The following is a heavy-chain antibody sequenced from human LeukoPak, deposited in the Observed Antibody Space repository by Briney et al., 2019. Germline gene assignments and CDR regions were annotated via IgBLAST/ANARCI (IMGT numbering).Heavy chain of an antibody. J-gene: IGHJ6*03. D-gene: IGHD3-16*01. Sequence: ASVKVSCKASGYTFTGYYMHWVRQAPGQGLEWMGWINPNSGGTNYAQKLQGRVTMTTDTSTSTAYMELRSLRSDDTAVYYCARRTQTFGVYYYMDVWGKGTTVTISS. CDR3: ARRTQTFGVYYYMDV. CDR1: GYTFTGYY. V-gene: IGHV1-2*02. CDR2: INPNSGGT.